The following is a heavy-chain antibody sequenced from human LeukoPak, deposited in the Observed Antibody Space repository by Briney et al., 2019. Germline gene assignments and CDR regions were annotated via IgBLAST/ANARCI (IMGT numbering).Heavy chain of an antibody. V-gene: IGHV3-74*01. CDR3: ARDPITIFGVALDY. J-gene: IGHJ4*02. CDR1: GLTFSSYW. CDR2: INSDGSST. D-gene: IGHD3-3*01. Sequence: GGSLRLSCAASGLTFSSYWMHWVRQAPGKWLVWVSRINSDGSSTSYADSVKGRFTISRDNAKNTLYLQMNSLRAEDTAVYYCARDPITIFGVALDYWGQGTLVTVSS.